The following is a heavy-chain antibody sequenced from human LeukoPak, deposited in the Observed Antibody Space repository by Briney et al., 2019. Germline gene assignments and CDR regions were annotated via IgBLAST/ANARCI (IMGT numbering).Heavy chain of an antibody. CDR2: ISAYNGNT. V-gene: IGHV1-18*01. Sequence: ASVTVSCKASGYSFTSYGISWVRPAPGQGLEWVGWISAYNGNTNYVQKFQGRVTITADESTSAAYVELSSLRAEDTAVYYCARGNSSGYYMGAYWGQGTLVTVSS. J-gene: IGHJ4*02. CDR3: ARGNSSGYYMGAY. CDR1: GYSFTSYG. D-gene: IGHD3-22*01.